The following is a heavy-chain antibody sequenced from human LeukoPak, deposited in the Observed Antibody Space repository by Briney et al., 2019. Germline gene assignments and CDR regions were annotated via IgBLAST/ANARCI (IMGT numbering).Heavy chain of an antibody. CDR2: IKEDGSEK. CDR3: ARGVSSGYYYGMDV. J-gene: IGHJ6*02. D-gene: IGHD6-6*01. V-gene: IGHV3-7*04. Sequence: GGPLRLSCAASGFTFSSYWMSWVRQAPGKGLEWVANIKEDGSEKYYVDSVRGRFTISRDNAKNSLYLQMNRLRAEDTAVYYCARGVSSGYYYGMDVWGQGTTVTVSS. CDR1: GFTFSSYW.